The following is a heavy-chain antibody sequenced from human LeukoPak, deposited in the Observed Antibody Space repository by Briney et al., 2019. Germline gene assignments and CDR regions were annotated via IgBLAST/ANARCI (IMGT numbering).Heavy chain of an antibody. V-gene: IGHV4-39*01. CDR3: ARPGRSSWYYFDY. Sequence: PSETLSLTCTVSGGSISSSSYYWGWIRQPPGKGLEWIGSIYYSGSTYYNPSLKSRVTISVDTSKNQFSLKLSSEAAADTAVYYCARPGRSSWYYFDYWGQGTLVTVSS. J-gene: IGHJ4*02. D-gene: IGHD6-13*01. CDR2: IYYSGST. CDR1: GGSISSSSYY.